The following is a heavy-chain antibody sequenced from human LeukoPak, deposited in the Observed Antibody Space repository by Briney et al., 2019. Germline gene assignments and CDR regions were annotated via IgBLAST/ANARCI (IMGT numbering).Heavy chain of an antibody. V-gene: IGHV3-7*01. J-gene: IGHJ6*03. CDR3: AKGTHSYYYYYMDV. CDR1: GFTFTKFW. Sequence: GESLRLSCEASGFTFTKFWMSWVRQAPGKGLEWVANIQEDGKKENYVDSVRGRFTISRDNAKNSIYLQMNSLRVEDTAVYYCAKGTHSYYYYYMDVWGKRTTVTVSS. CDR2: IQEDGKKE.